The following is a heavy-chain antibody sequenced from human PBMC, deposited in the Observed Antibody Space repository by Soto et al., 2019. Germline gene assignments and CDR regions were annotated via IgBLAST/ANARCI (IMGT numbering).Heavy chain of an antibody. CDR2: IYYSGST. Sequence: PSETLSLTCTVSGGSISSSSYYWGWIRQPPGKGLEWIGSIYYSGSTYYNPSLKSRVTISVDTSKNQFSLKLSSVTAADTAVYYCARAYYDILTGYYSADAFDIWGQGTMVTVSS. J-gene: IGHJ3*02. V-gene: IGHV4-39*01. CDR3: ARAYYDILTGYYSADAFDI. CDR1: GGSISSSSYY. D-gene: IGHD3-9*01.